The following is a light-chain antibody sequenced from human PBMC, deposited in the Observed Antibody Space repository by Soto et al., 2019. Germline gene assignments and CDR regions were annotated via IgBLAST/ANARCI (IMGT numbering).Light chain of an antibody. J-gene: IGLJ2*01. V-gene: IGLV2-8*01. CDR1: SSDVGAYNY. CDR2: DVS. Sequence: QSALAQPPSASGSPGQSVTISCTGTSSDVGAYNYVSWYQQHPGKAPKLIIYDVSQRPSGVPDRFSGSKSGNTASLTVSGLQAEDEALYYCNSFAGSAHVVFGGGTKLTVL. CDR3: NSFAGSAHVV.